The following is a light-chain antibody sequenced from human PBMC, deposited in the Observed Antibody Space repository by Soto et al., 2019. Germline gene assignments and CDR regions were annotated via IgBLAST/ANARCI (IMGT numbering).Light chain of an antibody. CDR3: QQYGSSTWT. V-gene: IGKV3-20*01. CDR2: GAS. CDR1: QSVSSTY. Sequence: EIVLTQSPGTLSLSPGERATLSCRASQSVSSTYLAWYQQKSGQAPGLLMYGASSRATGIPDRFSGSGSGTDFTLTISRLEPEDFAVYYCQQYGSSTWTFGQGTKVEIK. J-gene: IGKJ1*01.